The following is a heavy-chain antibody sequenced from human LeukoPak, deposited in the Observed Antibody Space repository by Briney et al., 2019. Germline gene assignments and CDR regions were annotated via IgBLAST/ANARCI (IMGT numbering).Heavy chain of an antibody. CDR1: GFTFRTYA. V-gene: IGHV3-30-3*01. J-gene: IGHJ6*02. Sequence: GGSLRLSCAASGFTFRTYAMHSVRQAPGKGLEWVAVISYDGSYKRYADSVRGRFTISRDNSKNTLYLQMNTLRAEDSAVYYCARDRPLSAGGVIYYSYYGMDVWGQGTTVTVFS. D-gene: IGHD3-16*01. CDR2: ISYDGSYK. CDR3: ARDRPLSAGGVIYYSYYGMDV.